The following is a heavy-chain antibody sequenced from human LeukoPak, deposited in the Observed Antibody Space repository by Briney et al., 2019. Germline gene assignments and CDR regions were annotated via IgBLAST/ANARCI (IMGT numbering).Heavy chain of an antibody. CDR1: GFTFSSYA. CDR3: AKGVEITMIVVVISAFDY. J-gene: IGHJ4*02. CDR2: ISGSGGST. V-gene: IGHV3-23*01. D-gene: IGHD3-22*01. Sequence: RGSLRLSCAASGFTFSSYAMSWVRQAPGKGLEWVSAISGSGGSTYYADSVKGRFTISRDNSKNTLYLQMNSLRAEDTAVYYCAKGVEITMIVVVISAFDYWGQGTLVTVSS.